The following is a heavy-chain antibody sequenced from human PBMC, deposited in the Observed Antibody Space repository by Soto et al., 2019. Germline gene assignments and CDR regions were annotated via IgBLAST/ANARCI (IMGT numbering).Heavy chain of an antibody. D-gene: IGHD6-13*01. Sequence: GPSVKVSCKASGGTLGSYTISWVRQAPGQGLEWMGRIIPILGIANYAQKFQGRVTITADKSTSTAYMELSSLRSEDTAVYYCARERSSSDPYYYYMDVWGKGTTVTVSS. J-gene: IGHJ6*03. V-gene: IGHV1-69*04. CDR3: ARERSSSDPYYYYMDV. CDR2: IIPILGIA. CDR1: GGTLGSYT.